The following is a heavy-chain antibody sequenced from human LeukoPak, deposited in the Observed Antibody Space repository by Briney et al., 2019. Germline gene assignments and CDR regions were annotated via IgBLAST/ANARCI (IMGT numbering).Heavy chain of an antibody. CDR2: IWYDGSNK. CDR3: ARESNYYDSSGYQIDY. Sequence: GRSLRLSCAASGFTFSSYGMHWVRQAPGKGLEWVAVIWYDGSNKYYADSVKGRFTISRDNSKNTLYLQMNSLRAEDTAVYYCARESNYYDSSGYQIDYWGQGTLVTVSS. J-gene: IGHJ4*02. CDR1: GFTFSSYG. D-gene: IGHD3-22*01. V-gene: IGHV3-33*01.